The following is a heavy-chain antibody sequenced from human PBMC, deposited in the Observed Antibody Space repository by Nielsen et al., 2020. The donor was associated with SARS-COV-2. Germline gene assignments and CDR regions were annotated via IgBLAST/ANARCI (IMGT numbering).Heavy chain of an antibody. J-gene: IGHJ3*01. CDR2: TYYRSKWYS. D-gene: IGHD1-26*01. V-gene: IGHV6-1*01. CDR1: GDSVSDNSAT. CDR3: ARDHPGFRRSPDGFDL. Sequence: SQTLSLTCATSGDSVSDNSATWSWIRQSPSRGLEWLGRTYYRSKWYSDYGVSVKGRITISPDTSKNRFSLQLNSVTPEDTAVYYCARDHPGFRRSPDGFDLWGQGTMVTVSS.